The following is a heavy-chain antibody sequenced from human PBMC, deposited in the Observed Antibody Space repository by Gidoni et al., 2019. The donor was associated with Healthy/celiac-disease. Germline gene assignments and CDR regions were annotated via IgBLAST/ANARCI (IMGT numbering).Heavy chain of an antibody. Sequence: QVQLQQWGAGLLKPSETLSLTCAVYGGSFSGYYWSWIRQPPGKGLEWIGEINHSGSTNYNPSLKSRVTISVDTSKNQFSLKLSSVTAADTAVYYCARSGKAAAVKLSWFDPWGQGTLVTVSS. J-gene: IGHJ5*02. CDR2: INHSGST. CDR3: ARSGKAAAVKLSWFDP. D-gene: IGHD6-13*01. V-gene: IGHV4-34*01. CDR1: GGSFSGYY.